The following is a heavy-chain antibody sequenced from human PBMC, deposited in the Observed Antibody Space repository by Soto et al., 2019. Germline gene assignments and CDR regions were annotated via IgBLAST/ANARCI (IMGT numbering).Heavy chain of an antibody. CDR3: VRRLVTTLDDAFDI. Sequence: GPEVKKPGASVTLSCKASGYHFNNYGISWVRQAPGQGLEWMGWISGNNGNTKYGQKFQGRDSLTTDSSTSTAYMEMRSLRSDDTADYYGVRRLVTTLDDAFDIWGPGTRVTVSS. J-gene: IGHJ3*02. CDR1: GYHFNNYG. D-gene: IGHD2-21*02. CDR2: ISGNNGNT. V-gene: IGHV1-18*01.